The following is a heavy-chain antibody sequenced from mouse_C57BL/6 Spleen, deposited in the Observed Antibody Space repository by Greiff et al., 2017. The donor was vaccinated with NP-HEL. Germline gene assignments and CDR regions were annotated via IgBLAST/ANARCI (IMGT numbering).Heavy chain of an antibody. Sequence: EVKLVESGGGLVKPGGSLKLSCAASGFTFSDYGMHWVRQAPEKGLEWVAYISSGSSTIYYADTVKGRFTISRDNAKNTLFLQMTSLRSEDTAMYYCARNSNYSWFAYWGQGTLVTVSA. CDR3: ARNSNYSWFAY. CDR2: ISSGSSTI. J-gene: IGHJ3*01. CDR1: GFTFSDYG. D-gene: IGHD2-5*01. V-gene: IGHV5-17*01.